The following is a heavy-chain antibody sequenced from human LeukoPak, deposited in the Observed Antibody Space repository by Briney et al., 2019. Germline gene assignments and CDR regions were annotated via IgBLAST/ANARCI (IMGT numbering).Heavy chain of an antibody. CDR1: GFIFSDYE. J-gene: IGHJ5*02. CDR2: ISSSGRTI. Sequence: GGSLRLSCATSGFIFSDYEMNWVRQAPGKGLEWVSYISSSGRTIFYADSVKGRFTISRDNAKNTLYLQMNSLRAEDTAVYYCARQGNNWFDPWGQGTLVTVSS. CDR3: ARQGNNWFDP. V-gene: IGHV3-48*03.